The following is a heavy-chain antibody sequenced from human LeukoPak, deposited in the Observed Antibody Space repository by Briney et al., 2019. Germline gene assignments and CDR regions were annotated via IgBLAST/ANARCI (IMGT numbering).Heavy chain of an antibody. CDR2: ISTSSSYI. D-gene: IGHD3-3*01. CDR1: GFTFNKYT. J-gene: IGHJ5*02. Sequence: GGSLRLSCAASGFTFNKYTMNWVRQAPGKGLEWVSSISTSSSYIYYADSVKGRFTISRDNAKNSLYLQMNSLRAEDTAVYYCARDGKKYYDFWSGYLEWFDPWGQGTLVTVSS. V-gene: IGHV3-21*01. CDR3: ARDGKKYYDFWSGYLEWFDP.